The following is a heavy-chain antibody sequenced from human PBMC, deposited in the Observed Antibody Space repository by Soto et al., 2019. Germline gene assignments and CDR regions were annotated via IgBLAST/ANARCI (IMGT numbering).Heavy chain of an antibody. V-gene: IGHV4-30-2*01. CDR3: ARAVESVGYYYGMDV. CDR2: IYHSGST. D-gene: IGHD3-3*01. J-gene: IGHJ6*02. Sequence: PSETLSLTCAVSGGSISSGGYSWSWIRQPPGKGLEWIGYIYHSGSTYYNPSLKSRVTISVGRSKNQFSLKLSSVTAADTAVYYCARAVESVGYYYGMDVWGQGTTVTVSS. CDR1: GGSISSGGYS.